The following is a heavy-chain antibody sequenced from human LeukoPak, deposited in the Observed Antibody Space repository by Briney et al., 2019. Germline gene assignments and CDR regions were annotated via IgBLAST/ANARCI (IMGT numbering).Heavy chain of an antibody. V-gene: IGHV1-2*02. CDR3: ARAFVVVVAARDNWFDP. J-gene: IGHJ5*02. D-gene: IGHD2-15*01. Sequence: ASVKVSCKASGYTFTGYYMHWVRQAPGQGLEWMGWINPNSGGTNYAQKFQGRVTMTRDTSISTAYMELSRLRSDDTAVYYCARAFVVVVAARDNWFDPWGQGTLVTVSS. CDR1: GYTFTGYY. CDR2: INPNSGGT.